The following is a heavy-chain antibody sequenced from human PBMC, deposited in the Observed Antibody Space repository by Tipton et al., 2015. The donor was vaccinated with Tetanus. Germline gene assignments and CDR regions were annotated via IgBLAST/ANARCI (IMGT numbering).Heavy chain of an antibody. J-gene: IGHJ4*02. CDR2: IYYSGST. D-gene: IGHD4-17*01. CDR3: ARVAGTVTADY. V-gene: IGHV4-30-4*01. Sequence: TLSLTCTVSGGSISSGDYYWSWIRQPPGKGLEWIGYIYYSGSTYYNPSLKSRVTISVDTSKNQFSLKLSSVTAADTAVYYCARVAGTVTADYWGQGTLVTVSS. CDR1: GGSISSGDYY.